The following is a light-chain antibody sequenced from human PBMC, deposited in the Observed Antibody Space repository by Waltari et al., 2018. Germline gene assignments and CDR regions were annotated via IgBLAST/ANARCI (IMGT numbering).Light chain of an antibody. CDR2: GKD. Sequence: SSELTQDPAVFVALGQTVRITSQRDSLRTSYASWYQVKPGQAPVLVIYGKDKRPSGIPDRIAGYSSGATSSLTITGAQAEDEADYYCSSRNGRANQVVFAGGTKVTVL. V-gene: IGLV3-19*01. CDR3: SSRNGRANQVV. CDR1: SLRTSY. J-gene: IGLJ3*02.